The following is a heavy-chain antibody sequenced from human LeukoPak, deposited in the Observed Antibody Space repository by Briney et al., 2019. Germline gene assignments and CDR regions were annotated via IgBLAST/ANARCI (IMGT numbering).Heavy chain of an antibody. CDR1: GFTFSSYW. CDR3: ARIPVVRGILNDAFDI. Sequence: PGGSLRLSCAVSGFTFSSYWMTWVRQTPGKGLEWVANIKQDGSEKYYVDSVKVRFTISRDNAKNSLYLQMNSLRAEDTAVYYCARIPVVRGILNDAFDIWGQGTMVTVSS. CDR2: IKQDGSEK. V-gene: IGHV3-7*05. J-gene: IGHJ3*02. D-gene: IGHD3-10*01.